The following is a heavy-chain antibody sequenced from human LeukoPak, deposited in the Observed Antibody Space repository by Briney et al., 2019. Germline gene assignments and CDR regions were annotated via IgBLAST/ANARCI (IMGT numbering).Heavy chain of an antibody. D-gene: IGHD1-1*01. CDR1: GFRFSGYS. CDR3: ASGTTRLDYFDY. J-gene: IGHJ4*02. CDR2: IISSSSII. Sequence: PGGSLRLSCAASGFRFSGYSMSWVSQAPGKGLEWVAYIISSSSIIYYADSVKGRFTISRDNAKNSLYLQMNSLRAEDTAVYYYASGTTRLDYFDYWGQGALVTVSS. V-gene: IGHV3-48*04.